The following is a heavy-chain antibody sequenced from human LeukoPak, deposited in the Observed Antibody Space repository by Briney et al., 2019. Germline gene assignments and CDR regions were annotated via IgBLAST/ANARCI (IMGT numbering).Heavy chain of an antibody. CDR3: ARDSSSLYDSSGYHGVDY. J-gene: IGHJ4*02. CDR1: GYTFTSYY. V-gene: IGHV1-46*01. Sequence: GASVKVSCKASGYTFTSYYMHWVRQAPGQGLEWIGIINPSGGSTSYAQKFQGRVTMTRDTSTSTVYMELSSLRSEDTAVYYCARDSSSLYDSSGYHGVDYWGQGTLVTVSS. D-gene: IGHD3-22*01. CDR2: INPSGGST.